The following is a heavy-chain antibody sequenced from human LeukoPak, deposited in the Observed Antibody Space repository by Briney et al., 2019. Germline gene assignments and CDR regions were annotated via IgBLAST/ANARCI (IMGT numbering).Heavy chain of an antibody. V-gene: IGHV3-23*01. Sequence: GGSLTLSCAASGFTFSSYAMSWVRQAQGKGLEWVSAISGYCGSTYYADSVRGRLTISSDNTHNTLYLQMNSLSAEDTPVYYCSKGMYYSGSYSPCLDLWGQGALVTVCS. D-gene: IGHD1-26*01. CDR1: GFTFSSYA. CDR2: ISGYCGST. J-gene: IGHJ4*02. CDR3: SKGMYYSGSYSPCLDL.